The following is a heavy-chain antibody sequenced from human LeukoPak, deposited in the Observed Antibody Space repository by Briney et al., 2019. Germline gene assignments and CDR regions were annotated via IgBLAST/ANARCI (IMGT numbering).Heavy chain of an antibody. CDR3: AKDRYSSGWIDAFDI. D-gene: IGHD6-19*01. CDR2: IIPIFGTA. V-gene: IGHV1-69*13. Sequence: GASVKVSCKASGGTFSSYAISWVRQAPGQGLEWMGGIIPIFGTANYAQKFQGRVTITADESTSTAYMELSSLRAEDTALYYCAKDRYSSGWIDAFDIWGQGTMVTVSS. J-gene: IGHJ3*02. CDR1: GGTFSSYA.